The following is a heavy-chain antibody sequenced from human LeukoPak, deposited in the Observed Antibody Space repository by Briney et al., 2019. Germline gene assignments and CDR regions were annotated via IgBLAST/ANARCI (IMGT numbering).Heavy chain of an antibody. D-gene: IGHD3-3*01. CDR2: ISYDGSNK. J-gene: IGHJ5*02. V-gene: IGHV3-30*01. Sequence: PGGSLRLSCAASGSTFSSYAMHWVRQAPGKGLEWVAVISYDGSNKYYADSVKGRFTISRDKSRNTLYLQMNSLRAEDTAVYYCARDLARYYDFWSGYSWFDPWGQGTLVTVSS. CDR3: ARDLARYYDFWSGYSWFDP. CDR1: GSTFSSYA.